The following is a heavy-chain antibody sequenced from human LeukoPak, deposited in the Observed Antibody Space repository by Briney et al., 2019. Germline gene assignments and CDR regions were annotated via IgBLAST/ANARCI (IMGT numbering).Heavy chain of an antibody. CDR2: IIPIFGTA. V-gene: IGHV1-69*05. CDR3: ANYDFWSGLDY. D-gene: IGHD3-3*01. Sequence: GASVKVSCKASGGTFSSYAISWVRQAPGQGLEWMGGIIPIFGTANYAQKLQGRVTMTTDTSTSTAYMELRSLRSDDTAVYYCANYDFWSGLDYWGQGTLVTVSS. CDR1: GGTFSSYA. J-gene: IGHJ4*02.